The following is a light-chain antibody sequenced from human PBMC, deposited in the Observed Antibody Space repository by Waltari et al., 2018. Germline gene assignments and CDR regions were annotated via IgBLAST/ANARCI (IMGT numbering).Light chain of an antibody. J-gene: IGLJ2*01. Sequence: QSALTQPASVSGTPGQSITIPCPGTRSDVGGYSYVSWYQQYPGKAPNLIIFDVYKRPSGVSNRFSGSKSGNTASLTISGLQAEDEADYHCCSYAGGSTVVFGGGTKLTVL. V-gene: IGLV2-14*03. CDR3: CSYAGGSTVV. CDR2: DVY. CDR1: RSDVGGYSY.